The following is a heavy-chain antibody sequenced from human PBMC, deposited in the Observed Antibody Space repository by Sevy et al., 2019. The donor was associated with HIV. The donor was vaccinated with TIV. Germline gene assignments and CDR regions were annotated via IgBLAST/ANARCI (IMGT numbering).Heavy chain of an antibody. CDR1: RGSISSYY. CDR2: IYYSGST. V-gene: IGHV4-59*08. Sequence: SETLSLTCTVSRGSISSYYWSWIRQPPGKGLEWIGYIYYSGSTNYNPSLKSRVTISVDTSMNQFSLKLSSVTAADTAVYYCARHGNWGFSDYWGQGTLVTVSS. J-gene: IGHJ4*02. CDR3: ARHGNWGFSDY. D-gene: IGHD7-27*01.